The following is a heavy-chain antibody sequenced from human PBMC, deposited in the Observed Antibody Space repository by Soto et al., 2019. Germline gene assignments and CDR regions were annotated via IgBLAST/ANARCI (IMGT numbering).Heavy chain of an antibody. CDR3: AHSPTRFDY. CDR1: GFSLSTSGVG. Sequence: QITLKESGPTLVKPTQTLTLTCTFSGFSLSTSGVGVGWIRQPPGKALEWLALIYWDDDKRYSPSLKSRHTITRATSKNQVFLTMTNMDPVDTAPYSCAHSPTRFDYWGQGTLVTVSS. V-gene: IGHV2-5*02. J-gene: IGHJ4*02. CDR2: IYWDDDK.